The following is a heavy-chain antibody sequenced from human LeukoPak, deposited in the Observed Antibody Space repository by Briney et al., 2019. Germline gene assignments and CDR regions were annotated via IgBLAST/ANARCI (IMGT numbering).Heavy chain of an antibody. CDR1: GGSISSCY. J-gene: IGHJ4*02. CDR3: ARHRITGTTAGFDY. V-gene: IGHV4-59*01. CDR2: IYYSGST. D-gene: IGHD1-20*01. Sequence: PSETLSLTCTVSGGSISSCYWSWIRQPPGKGLEWIGDIYYSGSTNFNPSLKSRVTISVDTSKNQFSLKLSSVTAADTAVYQCARHRITGTTAGFDYWGQGTVVTVSS.